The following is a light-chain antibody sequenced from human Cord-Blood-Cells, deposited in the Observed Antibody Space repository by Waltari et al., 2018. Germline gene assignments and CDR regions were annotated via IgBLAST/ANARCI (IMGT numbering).Light chain of an antibody. Sequence: DLETTPGASSLSPSVGDRVTLTCRARQRISSDLHWYQQEPGKAPKLLIYAASSLQSGVPSRFSGSGSGTDFTLTISSLQPEDFATYYCQPSYSTPLTFGGGTKVEIK. J-gene: IGKJ4*01. CDR1: QRISSD. CDR2: AAS. CDR3: QPSYSTPLT. V-gene: IGKV1-39*01.